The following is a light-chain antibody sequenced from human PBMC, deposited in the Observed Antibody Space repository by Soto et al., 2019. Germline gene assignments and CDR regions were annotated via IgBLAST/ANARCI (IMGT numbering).Light chain of an antibody. CDR2: GAS. CDR3: QQYDSSPYT. V-gene: IGKV3-20*01. Sequence: EIVLTQSPGTLSLSPGERATLSCRASQSVSNIYLAWYQHKPGQAPRLLIYGASSRATGIPDRFSGSGSGTEFTLTISRLEPEDFAVYYCQQYDSSPYTFGQGTKLEIK. CDR1: QSVSNIY. J-gene: IGKJ2*01.